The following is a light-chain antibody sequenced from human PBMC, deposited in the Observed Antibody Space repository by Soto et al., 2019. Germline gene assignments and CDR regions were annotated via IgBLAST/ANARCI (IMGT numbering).Light chain of an antibody. CDR1: QSISSW. J-gene: IGKJ1*01. CDR2: DAS. V-gene: IGKV1-5*01. CDR3: QQYNSYSPT. Sequence: DIQMTQSPSTLSASVGDRVTITCRARQSISSWLAWYQQKPGKAPKLLIYDASSWESGVPSRFSGSGSGTEFTLTISSLQPDDFATYYCQQYNSYSPTFGQGTKVEIK.